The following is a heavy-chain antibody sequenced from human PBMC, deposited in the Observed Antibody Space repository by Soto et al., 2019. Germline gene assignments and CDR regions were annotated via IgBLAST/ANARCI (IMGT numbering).Heavy chain of an antibody. V-gene: IGHV4-39*01. J-gene: IGHJ4*02. CDR3: ARHDPAGSSFDY. Sequence: QLQLQESGPGLVKPSETLSLTCTVSGGSSSSSSYYWGWIRQPPGKGLEWIGSIYYSGSTYYNPSLKSRVTISVDTSKNQFSLKLSSVTAADTAEYYCARHDPAGSSFDYWGQGTLVTVSS. CDR1: GGSSSSSSYY. CDR2: IYYSGST. D-gene: IGHD2-2*01.